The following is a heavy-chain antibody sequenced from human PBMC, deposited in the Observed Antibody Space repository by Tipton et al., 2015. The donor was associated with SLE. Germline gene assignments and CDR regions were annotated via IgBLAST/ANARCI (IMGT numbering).Heavy chain of an antibody. J-gene: IGHJ4*02. D-gene: IGHD1-1*01. CDR2: IYYSGST. CDR1: GGSISSSSYY. V-gene: IGHV4-39*07. CDR3: AGAGNRFSPPFDD. Sequence: TLSLTCTVSGGSISSSSYYWGWIRQPPGKGLEWIGSIYYSGSTYYNPSLKSRLSISLDRSKNQFSLELTSVTAADTAVYFCAGAGNRFSPPFDDWGQGTLVTVSP.